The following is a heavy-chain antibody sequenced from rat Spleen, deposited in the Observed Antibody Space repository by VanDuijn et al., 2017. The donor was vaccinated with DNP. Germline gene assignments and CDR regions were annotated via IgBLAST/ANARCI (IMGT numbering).Heavy chain of an antibody. CDR2: ISPGGVNT. D-gene: IGHD1-3*01. CDR3: ARTHFNNGNYKGYFDF. V-gene: IGHV5S11*01. J-gene: IGHJ1*01. Sequence: EVQLVESGGDLVQPGRSLKLSCAASGFTFSDYFMAWARQAPTKGLEWVAAISPGGVNTYFRDSVKGRFTISRDDAKSTLYLQMDSLRSEETATYLWARTHFNNGNYKGYFDFWGPGTMVTVSS. CDR1: GFTFSDYF.